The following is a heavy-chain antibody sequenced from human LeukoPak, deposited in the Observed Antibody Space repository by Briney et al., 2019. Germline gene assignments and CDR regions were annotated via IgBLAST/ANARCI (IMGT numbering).Heavy chain of an antibody. V-gene: IGHV1-69*13. D-gene: IGHD1-26*01. CDR2: IIPIFGTA. Sequence: SVKVSCKASGGTFSSYAISWVRQAPGQGLEWMGGIIPIFGTANYAQKFQGRVTITADESTSTAYMELSSLRSEDTAVYYCARPLVDRYSGSIDGDYYYGMTSGAKGPRSPSP. J-gene: IGHJ6*02. CDR3: ARPLVDRYSGSIDGDYYYGMTS. CDR1: GGTFSSYA.